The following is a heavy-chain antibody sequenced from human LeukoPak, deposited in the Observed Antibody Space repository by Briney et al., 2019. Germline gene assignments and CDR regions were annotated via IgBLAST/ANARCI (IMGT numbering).Heavy chain of an antibody. V-gene: IGHV3-30*04. Sequence: GRSLRLSCAASGFTFSSYAMHWVRQAPGKGLEWVAVISYDGSNKYYADSVKGRFTISRDNSKNTLYLQMNSLRAGDTAVYCCAREGPHYDSLDYWGQGTLVTVSS. CDR2: ISYDGSNK. CDR1: GFTFSSYA. D-gene: IGHD3-22*01. J-gene: IGHJ4*02. CDR3: AREGPHYDSLDY.